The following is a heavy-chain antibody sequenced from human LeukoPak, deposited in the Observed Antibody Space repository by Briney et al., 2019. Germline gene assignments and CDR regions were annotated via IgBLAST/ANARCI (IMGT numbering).Heavy chain of an antibody. D-gene: IGHD1-26*01. CDR1: GFTFSSSG. J-gene: IGHJ4*02. CDR2: IRSDANNK. CDR3: VNSFSSGTYSV. Sequence: PGGSLRLSCAASGFTFSSSGMHWVRQAPDKGLYWVALIRSDANNKYYADSVKGRFTISRDNSKNTVHLQMNSLRAEDTAVYSCVNSFSSGTYSVWGQGTLVTVSS. V-gene: IGHV3-30*02.